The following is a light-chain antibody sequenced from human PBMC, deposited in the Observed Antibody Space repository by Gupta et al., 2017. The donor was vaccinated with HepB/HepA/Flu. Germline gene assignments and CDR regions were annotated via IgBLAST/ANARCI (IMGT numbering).Light chain of an antibody. CDR3: QETYDTPRT. J-gene: IGKJ4*01. Sequence: DPVTITCRASQSISSYLNWYQQKPGKAPELLIYAASTLQTGVPSRFSGSGSGTDFTLTVSSLQPEDFATYYCQETYDTPRTFGGGTKVEIK. CDR1: QSISSY. V-gene: IGKV1-39*01. CDR2: AAS.